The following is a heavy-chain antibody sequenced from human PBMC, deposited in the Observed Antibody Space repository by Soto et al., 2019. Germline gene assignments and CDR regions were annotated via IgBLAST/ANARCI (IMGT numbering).Heavy chain of an antibody. CDR1: GGSFSGYY. CDR2: INHSGST. CDR3: ARGLGYCSGGSCYGKGVIDY. D-gene: IGHD2-15*01. V-gene: IGHV4-34*01. J-gene: IGHJ4*02. Sequence: SETLSLTCAVYGGSFSGYYWSWIRQPPGKGLEWIGEINHSGSTNYNPSLKSRVTISVDTSKNQFSLKLSSVTAADTAVYYCARGLGYCSGGSCYGKGVIDYWRQGTLVTVSS.